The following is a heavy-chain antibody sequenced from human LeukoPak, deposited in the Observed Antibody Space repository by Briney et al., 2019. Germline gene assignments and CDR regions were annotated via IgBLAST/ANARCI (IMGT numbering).Heavy chain of an antibody. V-gene: IGHV3-9*01. CDR1: GFTFDDYA. D-gene: IGHD2-2*02. CDR3: AKDMTPSGYRIVVPAAIGGNFDY. Sequence: GRSLRLSCAASGFTFDDYAMHWVRHAPGKGLEWVSGISWNSGSIGYADSVKGRFTISRDNAKNSLYLQMNSLRAEDTALYYCAKDMTPSGYRIVVPAAIGGNFDYWGQGTLVTVSS. J-gene: IGHJ4*02. CDR2: ISWNSGSI.